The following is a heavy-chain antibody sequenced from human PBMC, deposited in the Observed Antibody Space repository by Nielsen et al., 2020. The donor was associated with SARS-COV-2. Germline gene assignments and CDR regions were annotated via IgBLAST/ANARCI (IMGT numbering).Heavy chain of an antibody. Sequence: ASVKVSCKASGGTFSSYAISWVRQAPGQGLEWMGWINAGNGNTKYSQRFQGRVTITRDTSASTAYMELSSLRSEDTAVYYCARGLVWGIVVVVAATLDYWGQGTLVTVSS. D-gene: IGHD2-15*01. CDR3: ARGLVWGIVVVVAATLDY. V-gene: IGHV1-3*01. CDR2: INAGNGNT. CDR1: GGTFSSYA. J-gene: IGHJ4*02.